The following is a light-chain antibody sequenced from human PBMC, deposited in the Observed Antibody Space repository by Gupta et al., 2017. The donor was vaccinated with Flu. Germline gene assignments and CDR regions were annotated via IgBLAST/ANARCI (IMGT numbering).Light chain of an antibody. Sequence: EIVLTQSPDTLSLSPEDRATLSCRASQSVSSYLAWYQQKPGQAPRFIMYDVSNRAPGVPARFSGSGSGSDSTLTISSLEAEDLAVYYCQQGSGSPPTFGQGTKVEI. CDR3: QQGSGSPPT. J-gene: IGKJ2*01. V-gene: IGKV3-11*01. CDR1: QSVSSY. CDR2: DVS.